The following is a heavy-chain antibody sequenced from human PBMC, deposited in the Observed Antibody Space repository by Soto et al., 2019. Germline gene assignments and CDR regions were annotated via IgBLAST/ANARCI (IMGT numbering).Heavy chain of an antibody. CDR3: ARMGDFWSGPGELDP. V-gene: IGHV4-39*01. Sequence: SETLSLTCTVSGGSISSSSYYWAWNRQSPGKGLEWIGSVYYNGFTYYNPSPKSRVTISVDTFKNQFSLKLTSVTAADTAVYYCARMGDFWSGPGELDPWGQGTLVTVSS. CDR1: GGSISSSSYY. D-gene: IGHD3-3*01. J-gene: IGHJ5*02. CDR2: VYYNGFT.